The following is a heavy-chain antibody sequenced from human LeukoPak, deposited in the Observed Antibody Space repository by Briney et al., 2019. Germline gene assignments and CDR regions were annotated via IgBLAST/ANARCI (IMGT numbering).Heavy chain of an antibody. D-gene: IGHD6-13*01. CDR3: ATALAAAGRRLENWFDP. CDR2: FDPEDGET. V-gene: IGHV1-24*01. CDR1: GYTLTELS. J-gene: IGHJ5*02. Sequence: ASVKVSCKVSGYTLTELSMHWVRQAPGKGLEWMGGFDPEDGETIYAQKFQGRVTMTEDTSTDTAYMELSSLRSEDTAVYYCATALAAAGRRLENWFDPWGQGTLVTVSS.